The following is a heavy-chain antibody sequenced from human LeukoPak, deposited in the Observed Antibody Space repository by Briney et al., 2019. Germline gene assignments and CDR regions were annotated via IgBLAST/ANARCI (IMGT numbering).Heavy chain of an antibody. CDR1: GYTLTELS. Sequence: ASVKASCKASGYTLTELSMHWVRRAPGKGLEWMGGFDPEDGETIYAQKFQGRVTMTEDTSTDTAYMELSSLRSEDTAVYYCATETYYYDSSGYLIWGQGTMVTVSS. CDR3: ATETYYYDSSGYLI. D-gene: IGHD3-22*01. J-gene: IGHJ3*02. CDR2: FDPEDGET. V-gene: IGHV1-24*01.